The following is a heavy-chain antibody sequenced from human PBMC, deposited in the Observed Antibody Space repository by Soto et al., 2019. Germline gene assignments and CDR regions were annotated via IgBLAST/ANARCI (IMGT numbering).Heavy chain of an antibody. CDR3: ARIPRYSFPTSDDLDS. CDR1: GGTFYTYT. CDR2: ITPIYPTT. J-gene: IGHJ4*02. V-gene: IGHV1-69*15. Sequence: QVQLVQSGAEVRKPGSSVQVSCKASGGTFYTYTFSWVRQAPGQGLEWMGSITPIYPTTNYAEKFQGRLTFTADGSTSTAYMDLSSLTSDDTAVYYCARIPRYSFPTSDDLDSWGQGTLVTVSS. D-gene: IGHD5-18*01.